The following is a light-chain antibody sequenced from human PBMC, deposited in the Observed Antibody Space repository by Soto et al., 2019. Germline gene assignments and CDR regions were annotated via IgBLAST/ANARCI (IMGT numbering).Light chain of an antibody. J-gene: IGKJ1*01. Sequence: EIVMTQSPATLSVSPGEGSTVSCRASQSVSSHLAWYQHKPGQAPRLLIYGASTRAAGIPARFSGSGSATEFTLTISSLQPDDFATYYCQNYNSYSEEFGQGTKVDIK. CDR3: QNYNSYSEE. V-gene: IGKV3-15*01. CDR2: GAS. CDR1: QSVSSH.